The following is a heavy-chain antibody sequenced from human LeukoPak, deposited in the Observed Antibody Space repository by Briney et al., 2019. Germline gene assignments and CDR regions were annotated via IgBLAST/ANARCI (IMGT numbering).Heavy chain of an antibody. D-gene: IGHD6-19*01. Sequence: SETLSLTCTVSGGSISSYYWSWIRQPPGKGLEWIGYIYYSGSTNYNPSLKSRVTISVDTSKNQFSLELSSVTAADTAVYYCARGQRYSSGWYIDYWGQGTLVTVSS. CDR2: IYYSGST. CDR1: GGSISSYY. V-gene: IGHV4-59*01. CDR3: ARGQRYSSGWYIDY. J-gene: IGHJ4*02.